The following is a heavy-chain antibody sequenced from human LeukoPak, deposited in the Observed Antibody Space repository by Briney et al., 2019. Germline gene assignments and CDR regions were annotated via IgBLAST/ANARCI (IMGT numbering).Heavy chain of an antibody. CDR2: ISGSGSST. J-gene: IGHJ4*02. CDR3: AKDQYSYASGSYSDY. V-gene: IGHV3-23*01. D-gene: IGHD3-10*01. Sequence: GGSLRLSCAASGFTFSSNAMNWVRQAPGKGLEWVSGISGSGSSTYYADSVKGRFTISRDNSKNTLYLQMNSLRAEDTAIYYCAKDQYSYASGSYSDYWGQGTLVTVS. CDR1: GFTFSSNA.